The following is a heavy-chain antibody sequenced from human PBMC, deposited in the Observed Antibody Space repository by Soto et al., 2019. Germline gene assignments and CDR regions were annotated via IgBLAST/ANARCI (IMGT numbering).Heavy chain of an antibody. Sequence: SETLSLTCAVSGGSISSSNWWSWVRQPPGKGLEWIGEIYHSGSTNYNPSLKSRVTISVDKSKNQFSLKLSSVTAADTAVYYCARDRPGSCSSTSCYFTTYDYWGQGTLVTVSS. CDR1: GGSISSSNW. CDR2: IYHSGST. CDR3: ARDRPGSCSSTSCYFTTYDY. V-gene: IGHV4-4*02. D-gene: IGHD2-2*01. J-gene: IGHJ4*02.